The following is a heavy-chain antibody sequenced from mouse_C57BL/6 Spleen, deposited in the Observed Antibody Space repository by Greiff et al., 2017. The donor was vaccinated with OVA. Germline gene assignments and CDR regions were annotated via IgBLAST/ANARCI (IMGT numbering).Heavy chain of an antibody. Sequence: EVQLVESGGGLVQPGGSLKLSCAASGFTFSDYYMYWVRQTPEKRLEWVAYISNGGGSTYYPDTVKGRFTISRDNAKNTLYLQMSRLKSEDTAMYYCARLRDYDYFFDYWGQGTTLTVSS. D-gene: IGHD2-4*01. V-gene: IGHV5-12*01. CDR1: GFTFSDYY. J-gene: IGHJ2*01. CDR2: ISNGGGST. CDR3: ARLRDYDYFFDY.